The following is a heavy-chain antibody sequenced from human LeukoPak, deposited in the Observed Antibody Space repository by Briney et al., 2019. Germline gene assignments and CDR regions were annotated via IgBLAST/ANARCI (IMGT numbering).Heavy chain of an antibody. J-gene: IGHJ4*02. CDR1: GFTFGDYA. CDR2: IRSKANGGTT. Sequence: GGSLRLSCTASGFTFGDYALGWVRQAPGKGLEWVSFIRSKANGGTTESAASVKGGFTIPRDDSKSIAYLQMNSLKTEDTAVYYCTRGLYGDRTPFDYWGQGTLVTVSS. V-gene: IGHV3-49*04. CDR3: TRGLYGDRTPFDY. D-gene: IGHD4-17*01.